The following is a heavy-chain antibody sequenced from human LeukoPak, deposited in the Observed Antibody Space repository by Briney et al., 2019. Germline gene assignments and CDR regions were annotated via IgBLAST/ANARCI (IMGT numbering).Heavy chain of an antibody. CDR3: ARPSGATPFKRFDY. D-gene: IGHD1-26*01. J-gene: IGHJ4*02. CDR1: GESFSGYN. CDR2: IGHNGST. Sequence: SETLTLTCAVYGESFSGYNWPWIRQPPGKELEWIGEIGHNGSTNYNPSLKGRVTISVDTSKNQFSLKLTSVTAADTAVYYCARPSGATPFKRFDYWGQGTLVTVSS. V-gene: IGHV4-34*01.